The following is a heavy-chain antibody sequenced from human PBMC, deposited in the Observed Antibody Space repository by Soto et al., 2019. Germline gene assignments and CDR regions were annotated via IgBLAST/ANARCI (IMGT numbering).Heavy chain of an antibody. CDR3: ARVSCSGGSCYHNRYYYYGMDV. V-gene: IGHV4-30-4*01. Sequence: SETLSLTCTVSGGSISSGDYYWSWIRQPPGKGLEWIGYIYYSGGTYYNPSLKSRVTISVDTSKNQFSLKLSSVTAADTAVYYCARVSCSGGSCYHNRYYYYGMDVWGQGTTVTVS. CDR2: IYYSGGT. CDR1: GGSISSGDYY. J-gene: IGHJ6*02. D-gene: IGHD2-15*01.